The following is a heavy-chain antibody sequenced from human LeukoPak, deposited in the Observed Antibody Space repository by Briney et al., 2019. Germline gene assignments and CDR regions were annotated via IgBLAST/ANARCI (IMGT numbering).Heavy chain of an antibody. J-gene: IGHJ4*02. CDR3: ARDGGAMVRGVRAFDY. V-gene: IGHV1-18*01. D-gene: IGHD3-10*01. CDR1: GYTFASYG. CDR2: ISAYNGNT. Sequence: ASVKVSCKTSGYTFASYGISWVRQAPGQGLEWMGWISAYNGNTNYAQKLQGRVTMTTDTSTSTAYMELRSLRSDDTAVYYCARDGGAMVRGVRAFDYWGQGTLVTVSS.